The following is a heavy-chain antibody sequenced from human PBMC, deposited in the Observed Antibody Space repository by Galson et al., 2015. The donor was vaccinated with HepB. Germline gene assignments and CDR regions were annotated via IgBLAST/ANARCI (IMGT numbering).Heavy chain of an antibody. V-gene: IGHV3-33*01. CDR2: IWYDGSNT. D-gene: IGHD6-13*01. Sequence: SLRLSCAASGFTFSSCGMHWVRQAPGKGLEWVAVIWYDGSNTYYAGSVKGRFTISRDNSKNTLYLQMNSLRAEDTAVYYCARGGGDTSGYVYNWFDSWGQGTLVTVSS. J-gene: IGHJ5*01. CDR3: ARGGGDTSGYVYNWFDS. CDR1: GFTFSSCG.